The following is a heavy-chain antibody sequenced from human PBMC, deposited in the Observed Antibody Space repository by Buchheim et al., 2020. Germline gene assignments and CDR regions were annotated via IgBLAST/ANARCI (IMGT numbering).Heavy chain of an antibody. CDR3: FELRYFDWLFH. CDR1: GFTFSGSA. CDR2: IRSKANSYAT. Sequence: DVQLVESGGGLVQPGGSLKLSCAASGFTFSGSAMHWVRQASGKGLEWVGRIRSKANSYATEYAASVKGRFNISRDDSKNTAYLQMDSLKTEDTAMYYCFELRYFDWLFHWGQGTL. J-gene: IGHJ5*02. V-gene: IGHV3-73*02. D-gene: IGHD3-9*01.